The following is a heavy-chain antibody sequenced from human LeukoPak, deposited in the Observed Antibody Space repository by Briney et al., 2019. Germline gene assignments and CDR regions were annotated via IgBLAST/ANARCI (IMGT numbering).Heavy chain of an antibody. V-gene: IGHV4-39*01. Sequence: SETLSLTCTVSGGSISSNSHYWGWIRQTPGKGLEWIGSIFYSGTTYYNPSLKSRVTISIDTSKNQFSLKLSSVTAVDTAVYYCARHLYSESYYFWGQGTLVTVSS. CDR3: ARHLYSESYYF. D-gene: IGHD1-26*01. CDR1: GGSISSNSHY. J-gene: IGHJ4*02. CDR2: IFYSGTT.